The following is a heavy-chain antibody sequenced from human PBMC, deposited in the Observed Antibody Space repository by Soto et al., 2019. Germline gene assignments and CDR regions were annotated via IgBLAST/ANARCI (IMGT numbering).Heavy chain of an antibody. CDR3: ATSIAVAGPGAYFDY. CDR2: IYYSGST. J-gene: IGHJ4*02. V-gene: IGHV4-39*01. D-gene: IGHD6-19*01. CDR1: GVSISSSSYY. Sequence: SETLSLTCTVSGVSISSSSYYWGWIRQPPGKGLEWIGSIYYSGSTYYNPSLKSRVTISVDTSKNQFSLKLSSVTAADTAVYYCATSIAVAGPGAYFDYWGQGTLVTVSS.